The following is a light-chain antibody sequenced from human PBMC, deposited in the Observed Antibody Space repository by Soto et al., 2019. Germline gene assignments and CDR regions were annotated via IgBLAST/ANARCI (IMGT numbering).Light chain of an antibody. V-gene: IGKV3-15*01. CDR2: GAS. Sequence: VLTQSPDSLAVSPGERVILSCMASQSVDISLAWYQQKPGKAPRLLIYGASTRDTDMPGTFSGRGSGTEFTLTITSLRPEDFGVYYCQQYRSWPRTCGQGTKGDIK. CDR3: QQYRSWPRT. CDR1: QSVDIS. J-gene: IGKJ1*01.